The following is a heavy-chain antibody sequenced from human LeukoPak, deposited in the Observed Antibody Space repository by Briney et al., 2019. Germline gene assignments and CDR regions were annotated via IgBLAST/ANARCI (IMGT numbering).Heavy chain of an antibody. CDR1: GFTLSNHA. Sequence: PGGSLRLSCAASGFTLSNHAMIWVRQAPGKGLEWVSSISGSGAMTYYADSVKGRFTISRDNAMDTLYLQMNSLRADDTAVYYCVNDRVDGSGSQFDSWGQGSLVIVSS. CDR3: VNDRVDGSGSQFDS. J-gene: IGHJ4*02. CDR2: ISGSGAMT. D-gene: IGHD3-10*01. V-gene: IGHV3-23*01.